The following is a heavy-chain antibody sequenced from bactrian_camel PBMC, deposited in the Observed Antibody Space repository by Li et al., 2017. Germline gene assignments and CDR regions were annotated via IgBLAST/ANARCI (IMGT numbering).Heavy chain of an antibody. D-gene: IGHD1*01. CDR1: GDTIGRYC. J-gene: IGHJ4*01. V-gene: IGHV3S42*01. Sequence: VQLVESGGGSVQAGGSLRLSCVASGDTIGRYCMGWFRQIPGKGREWVAVINGSGSKTRYRDSVKGRFTISQDNAGNTLYLQMNSLRPDEDTATYYCPADPLAKRACNLVRGDDKYWGQGTQVTVS. CDR2: INGSGSKT. CDR3: PADPLAKRACNLVRGDDKY.